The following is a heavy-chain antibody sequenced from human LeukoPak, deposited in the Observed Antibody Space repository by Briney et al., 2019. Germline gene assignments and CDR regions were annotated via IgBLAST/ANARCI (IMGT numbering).Heavy chain of an antibody. D-gene: IGHD3-10*01. V-gene: IGHV1-2*02. Sequence: ASVKVSCKASGYTFTGYYMHWVRQAPGQGLEWMGWINPNSGGTNYAQKFQGRVTMTRDTSISTAYMVLNRLRSDDTAVYYCAREYYYGSGNYYNRIDHWGPGSLVTVSS. J-gene: IGHJ4*02. CDR2: INPNSGGT. CDR1: GYTFTGYY. CDR3: AREYYYGSGNYYNRIDH.